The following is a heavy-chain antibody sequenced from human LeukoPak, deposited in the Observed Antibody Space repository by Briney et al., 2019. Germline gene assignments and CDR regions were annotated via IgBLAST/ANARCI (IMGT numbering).Heavy chain of an antibody. J-gene: IGHJ5*02. D-gene: IGHD4-17*01. V-gene: IGHV4-38-2*01. CDR1: GYPISRGYY. CDR3: ARWGYGGFDA. Sequence: KTSETLSLTCAVSGYPISRGYYRGWIRQPPGTGLEWIGNFYRSEHTHYNPSLKSRVTISVDTSKNPFSPKLSPVTAADTSVFYCARWGYGGFDAWGQGTPVTVSS. CDR2: FYRSEHT.